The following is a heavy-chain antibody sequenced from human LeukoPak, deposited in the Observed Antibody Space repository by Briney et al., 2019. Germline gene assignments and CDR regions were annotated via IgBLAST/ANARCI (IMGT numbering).Heavy chain of an antibody. CDR2: IIPIFGTV. D-gene: IGHD2-2*01. Sequence: SVKASCKASGYTFTDYYMHWVRQAPGQGLEWMGGIIPIFGTVNYAQKFQGRVTITADESTSTAYMELSSLRSEDTAVYYCAGRRRIRYCSSNSCYAKWFDPWGQGTLVTVSS. CDR3: AGRRRIRYCSSNSCYAKWFDP. CDR1: GYTFTDYY. J-gene: IGHJ5*02. V-gene: IGHV1-69*13.